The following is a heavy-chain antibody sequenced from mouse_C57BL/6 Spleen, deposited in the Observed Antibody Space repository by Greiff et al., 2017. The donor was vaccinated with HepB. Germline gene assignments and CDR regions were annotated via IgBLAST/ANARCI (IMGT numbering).Heavy chain of an antibody. CDR3: TRSDTTVVANYAMDY. Sequence: VQLQQSGAELVRPGASVTLSCQASGYTFTDSEMHWVKQPPVHGLEWIGAIDPETGGTAYNQKFKGKAILTADKSSSTAYMELRILTSEDSAVYYSTRSDTTVVANYAMDYWGQGTSVTVSS. D-gene: IGHD1-1*01. CDR1: GYTFTDSE. V-gene: IGHV1-15*01. J-gene: IGHJ4*01. CDR2: IDPETGGT.